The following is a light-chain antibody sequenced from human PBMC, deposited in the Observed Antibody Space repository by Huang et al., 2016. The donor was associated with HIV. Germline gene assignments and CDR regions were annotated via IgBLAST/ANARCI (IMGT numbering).Light chain of an antibody. J-gene: IGKJ1*01. Sequence: DIVMTQSPDSLPVSLGERATINCKSSQSVLDRSNRKNYLAWYQQKPGQAPKLLLAWSAGRESGVPDRFRGSGSGTDFTLTIDNLQADDVAVYYCQQYFSTPAFGQGTNVDI. CDR1: QSVLDRSNRKNY. CDR2: WSA. V-gene: IGKV4-1*01. CDR3: QQYFSTPA.